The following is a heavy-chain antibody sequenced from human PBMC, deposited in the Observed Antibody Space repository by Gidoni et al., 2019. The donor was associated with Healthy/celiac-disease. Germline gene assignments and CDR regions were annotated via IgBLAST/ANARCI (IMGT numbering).Heavy chain of an antibody. V-gene: IGHV3-21*01. CDR3: ARDNGHYYDSSGVDY. CDR2: ISSSSSYI. CDR1: GFTFSSYS. J-gene: IGHJ4*02. D-gene: IGHD3-22*01. Sequence: EVQLVESGGGLVKPGGSLRLSCAASGFTFSSYSMNWVRQAPGKGLEWVSSISSSSSYIYYADSVKGRFTISRDNAKNSLYLQMNSLRAEDTAVYYCARDNGHYYDSSGVDYWGQGTLVTVSS.